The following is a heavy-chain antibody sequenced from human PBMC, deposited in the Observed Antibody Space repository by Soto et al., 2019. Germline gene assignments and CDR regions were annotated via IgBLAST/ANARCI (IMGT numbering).Heavy chain of an antibody. CDR1: GFTFSSYS. J-gene: IGHJ4*02. D-gene: IGHD5-12*01. Sequence: EVQLVESGGALVQPGGSLRLSCAASGFTFSSYSMNWVRQAPGKGLEWLSYISSKSKTIFYADSVKGRFTISRDNAKNSLFLQMNSLRAEDTAVYYCAREDILGARSFDYSGQGTLVTVSS. V-gene: IGHV3-48*01. CDR3: AREDILGARSFDY. CDR2: ISSKSKTI.